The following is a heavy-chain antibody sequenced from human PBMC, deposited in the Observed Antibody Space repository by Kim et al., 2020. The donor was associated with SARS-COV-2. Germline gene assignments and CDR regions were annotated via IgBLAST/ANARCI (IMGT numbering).Heavy chain of an antibody. Sequence: THYNPSLKRRVTISVHPPQNQFSLKLSSVTAADTAVYYCASAPRGGFDYWGQGTLVTVSS. J-gene: IGHJ4*02. CDR3: ASAPRGGFDY. CDR2: T. V-gene: IGHV4-34*01. D-gene: IGHD3-16*01.